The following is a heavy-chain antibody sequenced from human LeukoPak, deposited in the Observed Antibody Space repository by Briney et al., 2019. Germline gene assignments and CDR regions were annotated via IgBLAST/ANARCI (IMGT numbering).Heavy chain of an antibody. CDR2: IVVCSGNT. Sequence: GTSVKVSCKASGFTFTNSAVQWVRQARGQRLEWIGWIVVCSGNTNYAQKFQERVTITRDMSTSTAYMDLSSLTSEDTAVYYCAADPFPYYDIVTRVSGFDIWGQGTMVTVSS. D-gene: IGHD3-9*01. CDR1: GFTFTNSA. V-gene: IGHV1-58*01. J-gene: IGHJ3*02. CDR3: AADPFPYYDIVTRVSGFDI.